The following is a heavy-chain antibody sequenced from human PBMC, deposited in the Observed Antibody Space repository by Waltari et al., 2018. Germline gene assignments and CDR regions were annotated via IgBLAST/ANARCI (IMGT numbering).Heavy chain of an antibody. CDR3: ARRLYGGNSDYFDY. J-gene: IGHJ4*02. CDR1: GYSISSGYY. CDR2: IYHSGST. D-gene: IGHD2-21*02. V-gene: IGHV4-38-2*01. Sequence: QVQLQESGPGLVKPSETLSLTCAVSGYSISSGYYWGWIRQPPGKGLEWIGSIYHSGSTDDNPSLKSRVTISVDTSKNQFSLKLSSVTAADTAVYYCARRLYGGNSDYFDYWGQGTLVTVSS.